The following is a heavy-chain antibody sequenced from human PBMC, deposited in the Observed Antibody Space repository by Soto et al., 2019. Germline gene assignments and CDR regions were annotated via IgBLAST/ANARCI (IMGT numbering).Heavy chain of an antibody. D-gene: IGHD3-16*01. V-gene: IGHV1-69*06. Sequence: GASVKVSFKASGGTFSSYAISWVRQAPGQGPEWMGGIIPIFGTANYAQKFQGRVTITADKSTSTAYMELSSLRSEDTAVYYCARVGLRTQPLGVWGQGTTVTVSS. CDR1: GGTFSSYA. J-gene: IGHJ6*02. CDR3: ARVGLRTQPLGV. CDR2: IIPIFGTA.